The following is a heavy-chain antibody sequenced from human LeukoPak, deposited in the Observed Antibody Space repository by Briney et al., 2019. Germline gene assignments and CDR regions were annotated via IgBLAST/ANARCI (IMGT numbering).Heavy chain of an antibody. D-gene: IGHD5-18*01. Sequence: ASVKVSCKASGYTFTGYYMHWVRQAPGQGLEWMGRINPNSGGTNYAQKFQGRVTMTRDTSISTAYMELSSLRSEDTAVYYCARGYSYGYIYYYYGMDVWGQGTTVTVSS. CDR2: INPNSGGT. V-gene: IGHV1-2*06. CDR1: GYTFTGYY. J-gene: IGHJ6*02. CDR3: ARGYSYGYIYYYYGMDV.